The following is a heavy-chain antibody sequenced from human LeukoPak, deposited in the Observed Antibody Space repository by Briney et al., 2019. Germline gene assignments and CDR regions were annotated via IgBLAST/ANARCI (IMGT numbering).Heavy chain of an antibody. Sequence: SVKVSCKASGGTLSSYAISWVRQAPGQGLEWMGRIIPIFGTANYAQKFQGGVTITTDESTSTAYMELSSLRSEDTAVYYCASSPGDYYFDYWGQGTLVTVSS. D-gene: IGHD1-26*01. CDR2: IIPIFGTA. V-gene: IGHV1-69*05. CDR3: ASSPGDYYFDY. J-gene: IGHJ4*02. CDR1: GGTLSSYA.